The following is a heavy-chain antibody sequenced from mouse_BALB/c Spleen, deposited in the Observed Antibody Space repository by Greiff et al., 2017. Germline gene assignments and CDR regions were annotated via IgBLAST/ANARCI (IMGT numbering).Heavy chain of an antibody. J-gene: IGHJ4*01. Sequence: EVHLVESGGGLVKPGGSLKLSCAASGFTFSSYAMSWVRQTPEKRLEWVATISSGGSYTYYPDSVKGRFTISRDNAKNTLYLQMSSLRSEDTAMYYCARTELGFAMDYWGQGTSVTVSS. CDR1: GFTFSSYA. D-gene: IGHD3-1*01. CDR3: ARTELGFAMDY. CDR2: ISSGGSYT. V-gene: IGHV5-9-3*01.